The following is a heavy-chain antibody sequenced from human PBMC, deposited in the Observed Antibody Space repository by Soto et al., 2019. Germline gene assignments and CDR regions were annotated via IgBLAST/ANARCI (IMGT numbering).Heavy chain of an antibody. V-gene: IGHV3-7*01. CDR3: ARGDNPEY. J-gene: IGHJ4*02. Sequence: EVQLVESGGGLVQPGGSLRLSCAASGFTFSSHWMTWVRQAPGKGLEWVANINEDGSEKYYVDSVKGRFTISRDNAKNSLYLQMNGLRAEDTALFYCARGDNPEYWGQGTLVTVSS. D-gene: IGHD1-1*01. CDR2: INEDGSEK. CDR1: GFTFSSHW.